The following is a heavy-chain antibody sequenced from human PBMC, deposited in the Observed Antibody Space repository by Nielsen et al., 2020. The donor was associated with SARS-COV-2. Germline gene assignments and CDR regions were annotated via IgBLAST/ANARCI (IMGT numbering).Heavy chain of an antibody. D-gene: IGHD3-22*01. V-gene: IGHV1-3*01. CDR3: ARLLDSRVYPTLDY. Sequence: ASVKVSCKASGNAFTSHPIHWVRQAPGQRPEWMGWSNAGNGNTKYSEKFQGRVTITRDTSARTIYMDLSSLRSDDTAVYYCARLLDSRVYPTLDYWGQGTLVTVSS. CDR1: GNAFTSHP. CDR2: SNAGNGNT. J-gene: IGHJ4*02.